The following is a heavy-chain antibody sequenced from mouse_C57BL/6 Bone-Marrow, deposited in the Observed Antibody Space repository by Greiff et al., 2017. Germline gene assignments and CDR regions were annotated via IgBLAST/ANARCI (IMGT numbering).Heavy chain of an antibody. D-gene: IGHD2-4*01. V-gene: IGHV5-12*01. CDR1: GFTFSDYY. CDR3: ARQGLPYYFDY. CDR2: ISNGGGST. Sequence: DVMLVESGGGLVQPGGSLKLSCAASGFTFSDYYMYWVRQTPEKRLEWVAYISNGGGSTYYPDTVKGRFTISRDNAKNTLYLQMSRLKSEDTAMYYCARQGLPYYFDYWGQGTTLTVSS. J-gene: IGHJ2*01.